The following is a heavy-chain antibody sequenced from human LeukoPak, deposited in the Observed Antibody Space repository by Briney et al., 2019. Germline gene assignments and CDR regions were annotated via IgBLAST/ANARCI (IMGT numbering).Heavy chain of an antibody. CDR2: ISHDGSNK. D-gene: IGHD5-18*01. CDR3: AGLDAAMPDAFDI. Sequence: GGSLSLSCAASGFTFSSYAMHWVRQAPGKGLEWVAAISHDGSNKYSADSVKGRFTISRDNSKNTLYLQMNSLRADDTAVYYCAGLDAAMPDAFDIWGQGTTVTVSS. J-gene: IGHJ3*02. V-gene: IGHV3-30*04. CDR1: GFTFSSYA.